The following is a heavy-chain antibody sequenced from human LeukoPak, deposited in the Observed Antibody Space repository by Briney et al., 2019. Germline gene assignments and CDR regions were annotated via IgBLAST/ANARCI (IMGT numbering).Heavy chain of an antibody. CDR1: GYSFTSYW. CDR2: IDPSDSYT. CDR3: ARRDGSTYGFDY. V-gene: IGHV5-10-1*01. J-gene: IGHJ4*02. D-gene: IGHD5-18*01. Sequence: GESLKISCQGSGYSFTSYWISLVRQMPGIGLEWMGRIDPSDSYTDYSPSLQGYVTISADMSTSTAYLQWSSLKASGTAMYYCARRDGSTYGFDYWGQGTLVTVSS.